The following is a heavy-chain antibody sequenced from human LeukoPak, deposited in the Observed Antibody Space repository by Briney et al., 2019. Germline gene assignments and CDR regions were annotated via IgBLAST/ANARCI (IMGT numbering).Heavy chain of an antibody. D-gene: IGHD3-9*01. Sequence: TGGSLRLSCAASGFTFSSYSMNWVRQAPGKGLEWVSSISSSSYIYYADSVKGRFTISRDNAKNSLYLQMNSLRAEDTAVYYCARDQGRYFDWLLSNYWYFDLWGRGTLVTVSS. V-gene: IGHV3-21*01. CDR3: ARDQGRYFDWLLSNYWYFDL. CDR2: ISSSSYI. J-gene: IGHJ2*01. CDR1: GFTFSSYS.